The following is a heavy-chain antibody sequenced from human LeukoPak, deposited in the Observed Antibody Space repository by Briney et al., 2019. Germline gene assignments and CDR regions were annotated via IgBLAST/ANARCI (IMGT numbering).Heavy chain of an antibody. CDR2: IRSSGDT. CDR1: GFTVSSNF. CDR3: ATYCSGGSCYKGLDP. Sequence: GGSLRLSCAASGFTVSSNFMSWVRQAPGKGLEWVSTIRSSGDTYYADSVKGRFTISRDNSKNTLYLQMNSLRAEDTAVYFGATYCSGGSCYKGLDPWGQGTLVTVSS. D-gene: IGHD2-15*01. J-gene: IGHJ5*02. V-gene: IGHV3-53*01.